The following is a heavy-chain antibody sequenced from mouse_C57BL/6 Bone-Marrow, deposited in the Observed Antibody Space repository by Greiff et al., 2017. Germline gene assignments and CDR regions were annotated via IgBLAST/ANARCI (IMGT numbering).Heavy chain of an antibody. D-gene: IGHD2-3*01. CDR3: AGDRGGLLLFAY. CDR2: ITHSGET. J-gene: IGHJ3*01. V-gene: IGHV12-3*01. Sequence: QVQLKESGPGLVKPSQSLFLTCSITGFPITSGYYWIWIRQSPGKPLEWMGYITHSGETFYNPSLQSPISITRETSKNQFFLQLNSVTTEDTAMYYCAGDRGGLLLFAYWGQGTLVTVSA. CDR1: GFPITSGYY.